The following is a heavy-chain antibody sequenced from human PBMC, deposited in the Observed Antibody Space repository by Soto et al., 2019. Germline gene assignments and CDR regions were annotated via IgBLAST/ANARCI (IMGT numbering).Heavy chain of an antibody. CDR2: ISSSSATI. V-gene: IGHV3-48*02. CDR3: ARDSYLWRIVVDSCFDY. D-gene: IGHD2-2*01. Sequence: EVQLVESGGGLVQPGGSLRLSCAASGFTFSGYDMNWVRQAPGKGLEWVSYISSSSATIYYADSVKGRFTISRDNAKDSLYLQMNSLRDEDTAVYYCARDSYLWRIVVDSCFDYWGQGTLVTVSS. CDR1: GFTFSGYD. J-gene: IGHJ4*02.